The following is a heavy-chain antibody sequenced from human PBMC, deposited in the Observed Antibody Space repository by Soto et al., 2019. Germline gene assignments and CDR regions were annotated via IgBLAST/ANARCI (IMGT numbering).Heavy chain of an antibody. CDR3: ASRIFGSSDHDY. CDR2: IWYDGSNK. CDR1: GFTFSSYG. Sequence: GGSLRLSCAASGFTFSSYGMHWVRQAPGKGLEWVAVIWYDGSNKYYADSVKGRFTISRDNSKNTLYLQMNSLRAEDTAVYYCASRIFGSSDHDYWGQGTLVTVSS. V-gene: IGHV3-33*01. D-gene: IGHD2-15*01. J-gene: IGHJ4*02.